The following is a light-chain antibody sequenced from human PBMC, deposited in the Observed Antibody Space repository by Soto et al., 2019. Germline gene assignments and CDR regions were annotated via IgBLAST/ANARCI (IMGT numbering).Light chain of an antibody. Sequence: EIVLTQSPGTLSLSPGERATLSCRASQSVIRNLAWYQQKPGQAPRLVIYDVFTRATGIPARFSGSGSGTEFTLTISSLQSEDFAVYYCQQYNNWPPVTFGQGTKVDIK. V-gene: IGKV3-15*01. J-gene: IGKJ1*01. CDR1: QSVIRN. CDR3: QQYNNWPPVT. CDR2: DVF.